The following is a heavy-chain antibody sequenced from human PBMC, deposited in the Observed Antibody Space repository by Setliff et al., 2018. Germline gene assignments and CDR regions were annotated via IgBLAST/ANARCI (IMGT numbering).Heavy chain of an antibody. V-gene: IGHV4-38-2*02. Sequence: PSETLSLTCSVSGYSIITGYYWAWIRRLPGRGLEWIGSLHRVGTFFYNPSLKSRVTMSVDTSKNQFSLNLSSVAAADTAVYYCARTGTYRYFDYWGQGALVTVSS. CDR1: GYSIITGYY. D-gene: IGHD1-26*01. J-gene: IGHJ4*02. CDR2: LHRVGTF. CDR3: ARTGTYRYFDY.